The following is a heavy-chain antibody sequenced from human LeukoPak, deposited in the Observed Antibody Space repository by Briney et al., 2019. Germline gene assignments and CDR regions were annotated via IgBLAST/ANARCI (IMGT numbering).Heavy chain of an antibody. CDR2: ISSSSSYI. Sequence: PGGSLSLSFAASGFTFSSYSMNWVRQAPGKGLEWVSSISSSSSYIYYADSVKGRFTISRDNAKNSLYLQMNSLRAEDTAVYYCARNSAAGTIGDAFDIWGQGTMVTVSS. V-gene: IGHV3-21*01. CDR3: ARNSAAGTIGDAFDI. D-gene: IGHD6-13*01. CDR1: GFTFSSYS. J-gene: IGHJ3*02.